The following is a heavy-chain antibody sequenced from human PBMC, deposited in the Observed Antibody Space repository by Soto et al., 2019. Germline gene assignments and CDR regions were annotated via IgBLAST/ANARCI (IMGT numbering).Heavy chain of an antibody. D-gene: IGHD2-15*01. CDR1: GGTFSTYA. CDR3: ARSQGGSSSLDIYYYYYYGMDV. J-gene: IGHJ6*02. Sequence: QVQLVQSGAEVKKPGSSVKVSCKAPGGTFSTYAISWVRQAPGQGLEWMGGVIPIFGTPKYAQKFQGRVTMTADESTSTGYMELRSLRSEDTAVYCCARSQGGSSSLDIYYYYYYGMDVWGQGTTVTVSS. V-gene: IGHV1-69*01. CDR2: VIPIFGTP.